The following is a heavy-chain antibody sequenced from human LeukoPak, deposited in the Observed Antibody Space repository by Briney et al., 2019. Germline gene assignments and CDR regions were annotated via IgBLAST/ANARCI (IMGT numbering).Heavy chain of an antibody. CDR3: ARDSEYSSSSAEYYFDY. Sequence: SETLSLTCTVSGGSISSYYWSWIRQPAGKGLEWIGRIYTSGSTNYNPSLKSRVTMSVDTSKNQFSLKLSSVTAADTAVYYSARDSEYSSSSAEYYFDYWGQGTLVTVSS. D-gene: IGHD6-6*01. V-gene: IGHV4-4*07. CDR2: IYTSGST. J-gene: IGHJ4*02. CDR1: GGSISSYY.